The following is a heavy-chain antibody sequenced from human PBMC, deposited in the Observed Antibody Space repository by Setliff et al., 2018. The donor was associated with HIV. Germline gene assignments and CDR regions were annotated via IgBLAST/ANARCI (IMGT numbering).Heavy chain of an antibody. CDR3: AKAALAPGRDLGVFDI. J-gene: IGHJ3*02. V-gene: IGHV1-3*01. CDR2: VNAGNGNT. D-gene: IGHD6-13*01. Sequence: GASVKVSCKASGYTFTSYAMHWVRQAPGQRLEWMGWVNAGNGNTKYSQKFQGRVTITRDTSASTAYMELSSLRSEDTAVYYCAKAALAPGRDLGVFDIWGQGTMVTVSS. CDR1: GYTFTSYA.